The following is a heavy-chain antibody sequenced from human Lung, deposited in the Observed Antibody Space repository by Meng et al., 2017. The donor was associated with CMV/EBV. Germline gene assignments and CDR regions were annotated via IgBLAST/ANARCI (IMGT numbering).Heavy chain of an antibody. D-gene: IGHD6-13*01. J-gene: IGHJ4*02. CDR1: GFSFSTYA. V-gene: IGHV3-30*04. CDR2: ISHEGNNE. Sequence: GGSLRLXXAVSGFSFSTYAMHWVRQAPGKGLEWVALISHEGNNEYYADSVKGRFTISRDNSKNTLYLQMNSLRLEDTAVYYCARDHSPTWYYIAYWGQGTXVTVAS. CDR3: ARDHSPTWYYIAY.